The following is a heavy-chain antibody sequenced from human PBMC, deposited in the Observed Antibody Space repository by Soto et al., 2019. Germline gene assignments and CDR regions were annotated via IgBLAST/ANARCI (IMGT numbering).Heavy chain of an antibody. Sequence: VASVKVSCKASGYTFTSYGISWVRQAPGQGLEWMGWISVYNGNTKYAQKFQGRITMTTDTSTSTAYMELRSLRSDDTAVYYCARRELSRYYYYMDVWGKGTTVTVSS. V-gene: IGHV1-18*01. CDR2: ISVYNGNT. CDR1: GYTFTSYG. J-gene: IGHJ6*03. D-gene: IGHD3-16*02. CDR3: ARRELSRYYYYMDV.